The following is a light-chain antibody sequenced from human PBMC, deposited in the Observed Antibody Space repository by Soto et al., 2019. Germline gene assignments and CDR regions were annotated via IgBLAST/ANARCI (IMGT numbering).Light chain of an antibody. J-gene: IGLJ1*01. CDR1: SSDVGGYNY. CDR3: SSYTGSSTLA. CDR2: DVS. Sequence: QSVLTQPASVSGSPGQSITISCTGTSSDVGGYNYVSWYQQHPGKAPKLMIYDVSYRPSGVSNRFSGSKSGNTASLTISGLQAEDEADYYCSSYTGSSTLAFGTGTKVTVL. V-gene: IGLV2-14*01.